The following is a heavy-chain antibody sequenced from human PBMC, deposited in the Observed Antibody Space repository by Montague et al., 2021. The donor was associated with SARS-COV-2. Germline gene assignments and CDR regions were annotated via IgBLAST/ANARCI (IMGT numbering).Heavy chain of an antibody. CDR2: IYYSGST. Sequence: SETLSLTCTVSGGSISSYYWSWIRQPPGKGLEWIGYIYYSGSTXXXPSXXXRVTISIDTSKNQFSLKLSSVTAADTAVYYCARGTLSVNMAVVVLLGAIYYFDSWGQGTLVAVSS. CDR1: GGSISSYY. D-gene: IGHD3-22*01. CDR3: ARGTLSVNMAVVVLLGAIYYFDS. J-gene: IGHJ4*02. V-gene: IGHV4-59*12.